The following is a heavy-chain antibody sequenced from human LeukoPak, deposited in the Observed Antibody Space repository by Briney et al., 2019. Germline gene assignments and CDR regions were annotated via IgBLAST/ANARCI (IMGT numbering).Heavy chain of an antibody. J-gene: IGHJ4*02. Sequence: PGGSLRHSCAASGLTVSSNCMNGDGLAHGKGLDWASVIFTDDTTYYADSVKGRFTISRDNSKNTLYLQMNSLRVEDTAVYYCARDAPSDAEAFFDYWGQGTLVTVSS. CDR2: IFTDDTT. CDR3: ARDAPSDAEAFFDY. D-gene: IGHD1-26*01. CDR1: GLTVSSNC. V-gene: IGHV3-66*01.